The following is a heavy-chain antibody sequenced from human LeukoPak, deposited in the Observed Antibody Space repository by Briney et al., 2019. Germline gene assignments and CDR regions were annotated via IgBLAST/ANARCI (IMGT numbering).Heavy chain of an antibody. J-gene: IGHJ6*04. D-gene: IGHD3-22*01. V-gene: IGHV4-34*01. CDR1: GGSFIGYY. Sequence: PSETLSLTCAVYGGSFIGYYWSWIRQPPGKGLEWIGEINHSGSTNYNPSLKSRVTISVDTSKNQFSLKLSAVTAADTAVYYCARGLSTPRYYYDSNGYYRSYHYSFLGVRGKGTTVTVSS. CDR2: INHSGST. CDR3: ARGLSTPRYYYDSNGYYRSYHYSFLGV.